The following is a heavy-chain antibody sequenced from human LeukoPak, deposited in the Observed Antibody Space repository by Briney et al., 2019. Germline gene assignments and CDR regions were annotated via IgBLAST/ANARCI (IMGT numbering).Heavy chain of an antibody. J-gene: IGHJ4*02. CDR2: IYYSGSP. Sequence: SETLSLTCTVSGGSISSYYWSGIRQPPGKGLEWIGYIYYSGSPNYNPSLKSRVTISVDTSKNQFSLKLSSVTAADTAVYFCAGGSTMIRGAAYYWGQGTLVTVSS. CDR1: GGSISSYY. V-gene: IGHV4-59*01. D-gene: IGHD3-10*01. CDR3: AGGSTMIRGAAYY.